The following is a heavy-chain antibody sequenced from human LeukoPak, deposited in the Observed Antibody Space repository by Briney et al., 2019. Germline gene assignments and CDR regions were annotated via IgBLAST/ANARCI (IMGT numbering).Heavy chain of an antibody. V-gene: IGHV3-74*01. CDR2: IDNDGTNT. CDR3: VRDRPHNCFDP. Sequence: GGSLRLSCAAPEFTFSSHWMHWVRQVPGKGLVYIAYIDNDGTNTNYADSVKGRFTISRDNAKNTLYLQMNSLGVEDTAVYYCVRDRPHNCFDPWGQGTLVTVSS. CDR1: EFTFSSHW. D-gene: IGHD6-6*01. J-gene: IGHJ5*02.